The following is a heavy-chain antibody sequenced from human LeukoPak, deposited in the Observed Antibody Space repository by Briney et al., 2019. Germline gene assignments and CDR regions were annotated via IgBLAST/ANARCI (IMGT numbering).Heavy chain of an antibody. CDR3: AKDSGGVDYYFDY. J-gene: IGHJ4*02. Sequence: QTGGSLRLSCAASGFTFDDYTMHWVRQAPGKGLEWVSLISWGGGSTYYADSVKGRFTISRGNSKNSLYLQMNSLRTEDTALYYCAKDSGGVDYYFDYWGQGTLVTVSS. V-gene: IGHV3-43*01. D-gene: IGHD3-16*01. CDR2: ISWGGGST. CDR1: GFTFDDYT.